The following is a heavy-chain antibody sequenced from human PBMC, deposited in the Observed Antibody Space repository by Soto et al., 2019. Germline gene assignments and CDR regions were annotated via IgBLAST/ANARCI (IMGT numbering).Heavy chain of an antibody. CDR2: INHSGST. V-gene: IGHV4-34*01. CDR3: ARDSGDYMDV. D-gene: IGHD2-21*01. CDR1: GGSFSGYY. Sequence: PSETLSLTCAVYGGSFSGYYWSWIRQPPGKGLEWIGEINHSGSTNYNPSLKSRVTISVATSKNQFSLKLSSVTAADTAVYYCARDSGDYMDVWGKGTTVTVSS. J-gene: IGHJ6*03.